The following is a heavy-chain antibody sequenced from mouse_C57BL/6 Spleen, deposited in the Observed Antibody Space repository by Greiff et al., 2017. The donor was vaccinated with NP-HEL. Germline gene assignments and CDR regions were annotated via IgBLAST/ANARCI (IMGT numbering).Heavy chain of an antibody. CDR3: ASYGSSWYFDV. J-gene: IGHJ1*03. V-gene: IGHV7-3*01. Sequence: EVKLMESGGGLVQPGGSLSLSCAASGFTFTDYYMSWVRQPPGKALEWLGFIRNKANGYTTEYSASVKGRFTISRDKSQSILYLQMNALRAEDSAPYYCASYGSSWYFDVWGTGTTVTVSS. D-gene: IGHD1-1*01. CDR1: GFTFTDYY. CDR2: IRNKANGYTT.